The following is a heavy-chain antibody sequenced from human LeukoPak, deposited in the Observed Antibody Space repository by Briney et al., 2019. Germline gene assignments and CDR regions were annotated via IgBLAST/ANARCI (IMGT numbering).Heavy chain of an antibody. CDR2: IDPSDSDT. V-gene: IGHV5-51*01. CDR3: ARFRSGYSDY. Sequence: GESLKISCKVSVTSVASYWIGWVRQMPGKGLEWMGIIDPSDSDTRYSPSFQGQITISADKSTSTAYLQWSSLKASDTAIYYCARFRSGYSDYWGQGTLVTVSS. D-gene: IGHD3-3*01. J-gene: IGHJ4*02. CDR1: VTSVASYW.